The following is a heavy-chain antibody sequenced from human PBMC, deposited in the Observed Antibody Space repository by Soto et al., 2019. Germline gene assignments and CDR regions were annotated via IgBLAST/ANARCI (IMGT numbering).Heavy chain of an antibody. CDR3: ARVNLRYYEVWSGPPNWFAP. V-gene: IGHV4-61*03. CDR1: GGSVSSVSYY. J-gene: IGHJ5*02. CDR2: FYYSGST. D-gene: IGHD3-3*01. Sequence: QVQLQESGPGLVKPSETLSLTCTVSGGSVSSVSYYWSWIRQPPGKGLAWIGYFYYSGSTNYNPSLNPRLTIAVDTSKNRFSLKLSSVTASDTAVYYCARVNLRYYEVWSGPPNWFAPWGQRTLVTVSS.